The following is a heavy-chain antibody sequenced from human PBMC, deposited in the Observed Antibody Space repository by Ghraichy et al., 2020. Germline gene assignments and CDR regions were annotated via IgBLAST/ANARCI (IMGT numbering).Heavy chain of an antibody. Sequence: SETLSLTCAVYVGSFNGYYWSWIRQPPGKGLEWIGVIHPTGTTNNSPSLKSRLTLLVEKSKNQFPLLLKSVTAADTAVYYCARRRQTWSAAEGDAFDIWSQGAMVTDSS. CDR3: ARRRQTWSAAEGDAFDI. D-gene: IGHD5-18*01. CDR1: VGSFNGYY. J-gene: IGHJ3*02. V-gene: IGHV4-34*01. CDR2: IHPTGTT.